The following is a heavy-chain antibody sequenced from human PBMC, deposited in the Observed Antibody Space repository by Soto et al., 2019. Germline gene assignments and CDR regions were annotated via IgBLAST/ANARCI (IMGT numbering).Heavy chain of an antibody. CDR1: GYIFSNYA. CDR3: ARGLNGYLHYFDY. CDR2: INAGKGDT. Sequence: ASVKVSCKASGYIFSNYAIHWVRQAPGQRLEWMGWINAGKGDTIYSQKFQDRISINRDTSASTAYMEMGRLRPEDTAVYYCARGLNGYLHYFDYWGQGTPVTVSS. D-gene: IGHD5-18*01. V-gene: IGHV1-3*01. J-gene: IGHJ4*02.